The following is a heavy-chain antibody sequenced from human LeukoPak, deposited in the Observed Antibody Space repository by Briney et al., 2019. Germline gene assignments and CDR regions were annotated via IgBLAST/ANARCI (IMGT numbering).Heavy chain of an antibody. CDR2: IYYSGST. Sequence: SETLSLTCAVYGGSFSGYYWSWIRQHPGKGLEWIGYIYYSGSTYYNPSLKSRVTISVDTSKNQFSLKLSSVTAADTAVYYCARGGSSSPYFDYWGQGTLVTVSS. J-gene: IGHJ4*02. V-gene: IGHV4-34*01. D-gene: IGHD6-6*01. CDR1: GGSFSGYY. CDR3: ARGGSSSPYFDY.